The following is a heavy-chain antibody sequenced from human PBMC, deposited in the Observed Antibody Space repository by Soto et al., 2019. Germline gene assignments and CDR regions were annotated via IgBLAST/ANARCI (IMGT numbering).Heavy chain of an antibody. Sequence: RASVKVSCKASGYTFTSYDINWVRQATGQGLEWMGWMNPNSGNTGYAQKFQGRVTMTRNTSISTAYMELSSLRSEDTAVYYCAREHSSSWRFDDWGQGTLVTVSS. CDR2: MNPNSGNT. CDR1: GYTFTSYD. V-gene: IGHV1-8*01. D-gene: IGHD6-13*01. CDR3: AREHSSSWRFDD. J-gene: IGHJ4*02.